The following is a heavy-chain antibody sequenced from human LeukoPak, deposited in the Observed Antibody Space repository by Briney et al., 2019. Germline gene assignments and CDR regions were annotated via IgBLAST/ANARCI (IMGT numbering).Heavy chain of an antibody. CDR3: ARTQFGVVTLPDY. J-gene: IGHJ4*02. V-gene: IGHV3-21*01. D-gene: IGHD3-3*01. Sequence: GGSLRLSCAASGFTFSSYSMNWVRQAPGKGLEWVSSISSSSSYIYYADSVKGRFTISRDNAKNSLYLQMNSLRAEDTAVYYCARTQFGVVTLPDYWGQGTLVTVSS. CDR2: ISSSSSYI. CDR1: GFTFSSYS.